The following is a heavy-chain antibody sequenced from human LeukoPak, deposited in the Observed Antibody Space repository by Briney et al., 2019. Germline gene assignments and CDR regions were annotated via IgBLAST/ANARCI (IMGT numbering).Heavy chain of an antibody. Sequence: SETLSLTCAVSGGSISSSNWWSWVRQPPGKGLEWIGEIYHSGSTNYNPSLKSRVTISVDKSKNQFSLKLSSVTAADTAVYYCARGKCGGDCYQYYYYYYGMDVWGQGTTVTVSS. CDR1: GGSISSSNW. CDR2: IYHSGST. CDR3: ARGKCGGDCYQYYYYYYGMDV. J-gene: IGHJ6*02. D-gene: IGHD2-21*02. V-gene: IGHV4-4*02.